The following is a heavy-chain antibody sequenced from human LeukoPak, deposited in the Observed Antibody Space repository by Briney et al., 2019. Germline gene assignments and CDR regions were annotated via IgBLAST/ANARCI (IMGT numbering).Heavy chain of an antibody. J-gene: IGHJ4*02. CDR2: INSDGSST. CDR1: GFTLSNHP. D-gene: IGHD1-26*01. CDR3: ASGRKIVGAMNFDY. V-gene: IGHV3-74*01. Sequence: PGGSLRLSCAASGFTLSNHPMYWVRQAPGKGLEWVSRINSDGSSTSYADSVKGRFTISRDNAKNTLYLQMNSLRAEDTAVYYCASGRKIVGAMNFDYWGQGTLVTVSS.